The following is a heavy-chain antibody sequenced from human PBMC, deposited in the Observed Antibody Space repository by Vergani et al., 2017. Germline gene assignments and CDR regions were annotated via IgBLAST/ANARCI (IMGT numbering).Heavy chain of an antibody. CDR1: GFTFSSYG. CDR2: ISYDGSNK. CDR3: AKGSRGYTGYFFDY. J-gene: IGHJ4*02. D-gene: IGHD5-12*01. V-gene: IGHV3-30*18. Sequence: QVQLVESGGGVVQPGRSLRLSCAASGFTFSSYGMHWVRQAPGKGLEWVAVISYDGSNKYYADSVKGRFTISRDNSKNTLYLQMNRLRAEDTAVYYCAKGSRGYTGYFFDYWGQGTLAADSS.